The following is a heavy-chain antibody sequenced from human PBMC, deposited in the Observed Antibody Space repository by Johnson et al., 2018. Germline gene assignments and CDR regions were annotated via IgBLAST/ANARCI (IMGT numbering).Heavy chain of an antibody. D-gene: IGHD3-3*01. J-gene: IGHJ4*02. Sequence: VQLVQSGGGLVQPGGSLRLSCAASGFSFSNYAMSWVRQAPGKGLEWVPTLHLSGGSKYYAESVEGRFTISRDNSKNIFFLQMSSLRAEDTAIYYCAKPRLSSGYRRPFDCWCQGTLVTVSS. CDR2: LHLSGGSK. CDR3: AKPRLSSGYRRPFDC. CDR1: GFSFSNYA. V-gene: IGHV3-23*04.